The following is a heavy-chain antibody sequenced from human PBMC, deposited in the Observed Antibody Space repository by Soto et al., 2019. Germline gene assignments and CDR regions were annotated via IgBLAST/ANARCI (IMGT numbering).Heavy chain of an antibody. V-gene: IGHV1-69*06. J-gene: IGHJ4*02. CDR1: GGTFSSYA. CDR3: VYDILTGYSDDY. D-gene: IGHD3-9*01. Sequence: SVKVSCKASGGTFSSYAISWVRQAPGQGLEWMGGIIPIFGTANYAQKFQGRVTITADKSTSTAYMELSSLRSEDTAVYYCVYDILTGYSDDYWGQGTLVTVSS. CDR2: IIPIFGTA.